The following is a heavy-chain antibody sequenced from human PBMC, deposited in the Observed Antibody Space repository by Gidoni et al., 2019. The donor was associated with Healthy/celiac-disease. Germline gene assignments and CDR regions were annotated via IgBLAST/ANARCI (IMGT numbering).Heavy chain of an antibody. CDR2: ISSSGSTI. J-gene: IGHJ4*02. Sequence: EVQLLEYGVGLVQPGGSLRLHCAASGFTFSSYEMNWVRQASGKGLEWVSYISSSGSTIYYADSVKGRFTISRDNAKNSLYLQMNSLRAEDTAVYYCARTFGVVGWVYWGQGTLVTVSS. CDR3: ARTFGVVGWVY. D-gene: IGHD3-3*01. CDR1: GFTFSSYE. V-gene: IGHV3-48*03.